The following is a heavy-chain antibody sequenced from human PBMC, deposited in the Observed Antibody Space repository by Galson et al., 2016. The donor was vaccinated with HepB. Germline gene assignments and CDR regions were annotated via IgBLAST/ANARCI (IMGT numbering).Heavy chain of an antibody. CDR1: GDSMSSSSAYY. Sequence: SETLSLTCTVSGDSMSSSSAYYWGWIRQPPGKGLEWIGNIYYSGSTSYNSSLRSRVTISVDPSNNQFSLKLTSVTAAGTAVYYCARHYDVAPMGRSFDSWGQGARITVSS. J-gene: IGHJ5*01. V-gene: IGHV4-39*01. D-gene: IGHD3-16*01. CDR2: IYYSGST. CDR3: ARHYDVAPMGRSFDS.